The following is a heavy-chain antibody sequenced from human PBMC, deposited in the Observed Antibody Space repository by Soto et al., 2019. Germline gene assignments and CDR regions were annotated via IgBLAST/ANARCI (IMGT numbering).Heavy chain of an antibody. D-gene: IGHD1-20*01. CDR3: ASSITGTTGGYYYYYGMDV. J-gene: IGHJ6*02. CDR1: GYTFTSYG. CDR2: ISAYNGNT. Sequence: QVQLVQSGAEVKKPGASVKVSCKASGYTFTSYGISWVRQAPGQGLEGMGWISAYNGNTNYAQKLQGRVTMTTDTSTSTAYMELRSLRSDDTAVYYCASSITGTTGGYYYYYGMDVWGQGTTVTVSS. V-gene: IGHV1-18*01.